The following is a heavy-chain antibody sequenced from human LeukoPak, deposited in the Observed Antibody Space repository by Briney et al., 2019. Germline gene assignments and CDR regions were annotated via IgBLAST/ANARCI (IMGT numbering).Heavy chain of an antibody. CDR1: GYSISSGYY. Sequence: SETLSLTCTVSGYSISSGYYWGWIRQPPGKGLEWIGSIYYSGSTYYNPSLKSRVTISVDTSKNQFSLKLSSVTAADTAVYYCARVLGDPYSNYVVGAFDIWGQGTMVTVSS. V-gene: IGHV4-38-2*02. CDR2: IYYSGST. CDR3: ARVLGDPYSNYVVGAFDI. D-gene: IGHD4-11*01. J-gene: IGHJ3*02.